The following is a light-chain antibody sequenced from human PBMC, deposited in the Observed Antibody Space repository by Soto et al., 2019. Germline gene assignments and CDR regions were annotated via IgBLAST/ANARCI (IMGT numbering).Light chain of an antibody. Sequence: EIVLTQSPVTLSLSPGERATLSCRTSQSVSSYLAWYQQKPGQPPRLLIYGASNRATDIPARFSGSGSGTDFTLTISSLEPEDFAVYYCQQRSATWTFGQGTKMEIK. CDR1: QSVSSY. CDR3: QQRSATWT. CDR2: GAS. J-gene: IGKJ1*01. V-gene: IGKV3-11*01.